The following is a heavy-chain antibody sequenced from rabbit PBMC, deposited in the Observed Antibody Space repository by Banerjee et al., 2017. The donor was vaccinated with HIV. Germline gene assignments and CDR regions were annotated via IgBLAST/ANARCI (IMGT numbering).Heavy chain of an antibody. Sequence: QSLEESGGDLVKPGASLTLTCKASGFDFSSRYFMWWVRQAPGKGLEWIACIDIGDGRIWYATWAKGRFTVSKTSSTTVTLQMTSLTAADTATYFCAREGLTDGYGHGDVGLWGPGTLVTVS. D-gene: IGHD6-1*01. V-gene: IGHV1S40*01. CDR2: IDIGDGRI. J-gene: IGHJ4*01. CDR1: GFDFSSRYF. CDR3: AREGLTDGYGHGDVGL.